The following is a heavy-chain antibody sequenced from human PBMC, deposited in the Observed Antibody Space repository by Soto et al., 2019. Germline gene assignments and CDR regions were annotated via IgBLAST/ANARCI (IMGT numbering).Heavy chain of an antibody. J-gene: IGHJ4*02. Sequence: EVQLLESGGGLVQPGGSLRLSCAASGFTFNSHVMSWVRQAPGGGLDWVSTISGSGSTTYYADSVKGRFTISSDSSKKILYLQMSNLKVEDTAVYYCEAEEGRGYNAFWGRGALVTVSS. V-gene: IGHV3-23*01. D-gene: IGHD5-18*01. CDR3: EAEEGRGYNAF. CDR1: GFTFNSHV. CDR2: ISGSGSTT.